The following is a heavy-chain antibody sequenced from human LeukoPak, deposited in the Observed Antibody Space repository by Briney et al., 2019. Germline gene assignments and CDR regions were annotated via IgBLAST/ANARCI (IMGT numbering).Heavy chain of an antibody. CDR1: GGSFSGYY. D-gene: IGHD3-22*01. CDR3: AGAGGGYDSSGYL. J-gene: IGHJ4*02. V-gene: IGHV4-34*01. Sequence: SETLSLTCAVYGGSFSGYYWSWIRQPPGKGLEWIGEINHSGSTNYNPSLKSRVTISVDTSKNQFSLTLSSVTAADTAVYYCAGAGGGYDSSGYLWGQGTLVTVSS. CDR2: INHSGST.